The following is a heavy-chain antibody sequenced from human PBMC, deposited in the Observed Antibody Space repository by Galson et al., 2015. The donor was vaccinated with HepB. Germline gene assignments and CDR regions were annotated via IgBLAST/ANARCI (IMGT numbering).Heavy chain of an antibody. V-gene: IGHV3-49*04. J-gene: IGHJ4*02. D-gene: IGHD4-11*01. CDR3: TRVGNDYSNYGAFDY. CDR2: IRIKAYGETT. CDR1: GFSFNTYS. Sequence: SLRLSCAASGFSFNTYSMHWVRQAPGKGLEWVGFIRIKAYGETTEYAASVKGRFTISRDDSKSIAYLQMSSLRTEDTALYYCTRVGNDYSNYGAFDYWGQGTLVTVSS.